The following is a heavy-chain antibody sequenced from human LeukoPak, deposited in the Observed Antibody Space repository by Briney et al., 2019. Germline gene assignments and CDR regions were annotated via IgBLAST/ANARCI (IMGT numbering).Heavy chain of an antibody. CDR2: IIPIFGTA. J-gene: IGHJ6*03. Sequence: ASVKVSCKASGGTLSSYAISWVRQAPGQGLEWMGGIIPIFGTANYAQKFQGRVTITADKSTSTAYMELSSLRSEDTAVYYCARDEGYSGSYRGYYYYYYMDVWGKGTTVTVSS. V-gene: IGHV1-69*06. D-gene: IGHD1-26*01. CDR3: ARDEGYSGSYRGYYYYYYMDV. CDR1: GGTLSSYA.